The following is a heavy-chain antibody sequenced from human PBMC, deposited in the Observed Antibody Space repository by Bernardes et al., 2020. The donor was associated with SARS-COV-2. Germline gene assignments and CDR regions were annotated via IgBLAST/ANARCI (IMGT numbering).Heavy chain of an antibody. CDR1: AFTARNDY. D-gene: IGHD2-21*02. J-gene: IGHJ4*02. V-gene: IGHV3-53*04. CDR2: IYSGGNT. Sequence: GWSLRLSCAASAFTARNDYMSWFRQTPGKGLEWVSVIYSGGNTYYTDSVKGRFTISRHISENTLYLHMNSLRSEDTAVYYCASGPYDRDGTAYSAIDYWGQGILVSVSS. CDR3: ASGPYDRDGTAYSAIDY.